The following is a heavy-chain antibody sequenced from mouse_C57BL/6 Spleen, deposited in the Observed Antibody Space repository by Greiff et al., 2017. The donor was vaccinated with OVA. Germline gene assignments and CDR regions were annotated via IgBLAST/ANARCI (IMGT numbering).Heavy chain of an antibody. Sequence: EVQLQESGPGLVKPSQSLSLTCSVTGYSITSGYYWNWIRQFPGNKLEWMGYISYDGSNNYHPSLKNRISIPRDTSKNQFFLKLNSVTTEDTATYYCARGAYGYDGYYYAMDYWGQGTSVTVSS. V-gene: IGHV3-6*01. J-gene: IGHJ4*01. CDR3: ARGAYGYDGYYYAMDY. CDR2: ISYDGSN. D-gene: IGHD2-2*01. CDR1: GYSITSGYY.